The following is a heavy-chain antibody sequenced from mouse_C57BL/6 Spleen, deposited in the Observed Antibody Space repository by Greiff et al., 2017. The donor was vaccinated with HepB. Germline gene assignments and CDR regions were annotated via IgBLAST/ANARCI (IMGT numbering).Heavy chain of an antibody. CDR1: GFNIKDDY. Sequence: EVQLQQSGAELVRPGASVKLSCTASGFNIKDDYMHWVKQRPEQGLEWIGWIDPENGDTEYASKFQGKATITADTSSNTAYLQLSSLTSEDTAVYYCTTDGSSSFDYWGPGTTLTVSS. V-gene: IGHV14-4*01. D-gene: IGHD1-1*01. CDR2: IDPENGDT. J-gene: IGHJ2*01. CDR3: TTDGSSSFDY.